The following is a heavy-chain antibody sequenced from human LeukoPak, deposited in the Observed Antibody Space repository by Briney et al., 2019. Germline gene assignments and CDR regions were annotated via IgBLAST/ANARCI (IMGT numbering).Heavy chain of an antibody. V-gene: IGHV3-23*01. CDR2: ISGTGSST. J-gene: IGHJ5*02. CDR1: GFTFGNYA. Sequence: GGSLRLSCEASGFTFGNYAMNWVRQAPGKGLEWVSTISGTGSSTYYADSAKGRFTISRDNSKDTLFLQLNSLTAADTAMYFCAKASVAIPQYCNSWGQGTLVTVSS. D-gene: IGHD2-2*02. CDR3: AKASVAIPQYCNS.